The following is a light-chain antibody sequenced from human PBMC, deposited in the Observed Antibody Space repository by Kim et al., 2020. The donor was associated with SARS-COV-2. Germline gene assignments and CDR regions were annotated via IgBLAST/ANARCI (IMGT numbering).Light chain of an antibody. V-gene: IGKV3-15*01. Sequence: VSPGESATLTCRASQSVTSNLAWYQQKPGQAPRLLIYGASTRATGFPARFSGSGSGTEFTLTISSLQSEDFAVYYCQQYNDWPFTFGPGTKVDIK. CDR3: QQYNDWPFT. J-gene: IGKJ3*01. CDR2: GAS. CDR1: QSVTSN.